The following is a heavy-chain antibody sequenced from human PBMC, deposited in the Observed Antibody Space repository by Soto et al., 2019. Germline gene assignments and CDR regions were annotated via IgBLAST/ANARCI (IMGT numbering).Heavy chain of an antibody. J-gene: IGHJ4*02. CDR3: AETSGSYLPFDY. D-gene: IGHD1-26*01. CDR2: IVVGSGNT. CDR1: GFTFTSSA. V-gene: IGHV1-58*01. Sequence: SVKVSCKASGFTFTSSAVQWVRQARGQRLEWIGWIVVGSGNTNYAQKFQERVTITRDMSTSTAYMELSSLRSEDTAVYYCAETSGSYLPFDYWGQGTLVTVSS.